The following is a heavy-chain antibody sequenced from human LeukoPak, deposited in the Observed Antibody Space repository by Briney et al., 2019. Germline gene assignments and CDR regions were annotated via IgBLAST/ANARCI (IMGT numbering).Heavy chain of an antibody. D-gene: IGHD2/OR15-2a*01. CDR3: ARDLYDSTTQHHPPHFDS. CDR1: GFTFSSYS. V-gene: IGHV4-38-2*02. Sequence: GSLRLSCAASGFTFSSYSMNWIRQAPGKGLEWIGSVFHTGSTYYNPSLKSRVTISVDSSMNKFSLKMRSVTAADTAFYYCARDLYDSTTQHHPPHFDSWGQGTLVTVSS. J-gene: IGHJ4*02. CDR2: VFHTGST.